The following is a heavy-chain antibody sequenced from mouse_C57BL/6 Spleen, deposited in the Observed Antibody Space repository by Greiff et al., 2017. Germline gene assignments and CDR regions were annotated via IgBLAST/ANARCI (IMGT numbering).Heavy chain of an antibody. J-gene: IGHJ3*01. V-gene: IGHV1-74*01. CDR1: GYTFTSYW. D-gene: IGHD2-4*01. CDR3: AIGDDYDVGTY. CDR2: IHPSDSAT. Sequence: QVQLQQSGAELVKPGASVKLSCKASGYTFTSYWMHWVKQRPGQGLEWIGSIHPSDSATNSNQKFKGKATLTVDKSSSTAYMKLSSLTSEDSAVYYCAIGDDYDVGTYWGQGTLVTVSA.